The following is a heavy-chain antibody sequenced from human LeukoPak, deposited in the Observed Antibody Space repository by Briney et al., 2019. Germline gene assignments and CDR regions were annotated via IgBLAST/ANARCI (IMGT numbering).Heavy chain of an antibody. Sequence: PSETLSLTCTVSGGSISSYYWSWIRQPPGKGLEWIGYIYYSGSTNYNPSLKSRVTISVDTSKNQFSLKLSSVTAADTAVYYCARHEAWELPYFDYWGQGTLVTVSS. CDR1: GGSISSYY. CDR3: ARHEAWELPYFDY. D-gene: IGHD1-26*01. J-gene: IGHJ4*02. V-gene: IGHV4-59*08. CDR2: IYYSGST.